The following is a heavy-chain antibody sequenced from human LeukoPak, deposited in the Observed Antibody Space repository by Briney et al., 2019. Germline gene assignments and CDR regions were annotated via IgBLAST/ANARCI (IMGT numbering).Heavy chain of an antibody. CDR3: ARGSNYFDY. V-gene: IGHV4-61*08. CDR1: GVSVIRGGYY. D-gene: IGHD6-6*01. J-gene: IGHJ4*02. Sequence: SETLSLTCTVSGVSVIRGGYYWSWIRQPPGKRLEWIGYVFNSEGTNYSPSLRSRVTISADTSKNQFSLKLTSVTAADTAIYYCARGSNYFDYWGQGILVTVSS. CDR2: VFNSEGT.